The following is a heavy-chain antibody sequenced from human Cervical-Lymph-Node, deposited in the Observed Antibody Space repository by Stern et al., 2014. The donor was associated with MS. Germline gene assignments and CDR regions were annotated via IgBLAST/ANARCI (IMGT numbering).Heavy chain of an antibody. CDR3: ARDDDYTRRAIDY. CDR2: ISPYNGNT. J-gene: IGHJ4*02. Sequence: VQLVESGAEVKKPGASVNVSCKTSGYTFTYYAISWIRQAPGQGLELVGWISPYNGNTNFVQKRQGRVAMTTDTSTSTAYMELRSLRSDDTAVYYCARDDDYTRRAIDYWGQGTLVTVSS. D-gene: IGHD4-11*01. V-gene: IGHV1-18*01. CDR1: GYTFTYYA.